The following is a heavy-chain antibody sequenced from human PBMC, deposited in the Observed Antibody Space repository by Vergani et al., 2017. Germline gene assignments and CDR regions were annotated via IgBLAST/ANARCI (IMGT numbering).Heavy chain of an antibody. J-gene: IGHJ3*01. CDR1: GFTFGDYA. Sequence: EVQLVESGGGLVQPGRSLRLSCTASGFTFGDYAMSWFRQAPGKGLEWVSGISWNSGAVDYADSVRGRFTISRDNAKNSLFLEMNSLRFEDTAVYFCTKGSVYYHDSAGHGYDPYTGFDLWGQGTLVTVSS. CDR2: ISWNSGAV. V-gene: IGHV3-9*01. CDR3: TKGSVYYHDSAGHGYDPYTGFDL. D-gene: IGHD5-12*01.